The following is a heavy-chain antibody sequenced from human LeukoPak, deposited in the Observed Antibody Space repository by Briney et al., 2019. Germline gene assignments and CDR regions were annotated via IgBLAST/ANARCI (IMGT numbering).Heavy chain of an antibody. CDR2: INHSGST. Sequence: PSETLSLTCAVYGRSFSGYYWSWIRQPPGKGLEWIGEINHSGSTNYNPSLKSRVTISVDTSKNQFSLKLSSVTAADTAVYYCAREPLNRTFDYWGQGTLVTVSS. D-gene: IGHD2/OR15-2a*01. V-gene: IGHV4-34*01. CDR3: AREPLNRTFDY. CDR1: GRSFSGYY. J-gene: IGHJ4*02.